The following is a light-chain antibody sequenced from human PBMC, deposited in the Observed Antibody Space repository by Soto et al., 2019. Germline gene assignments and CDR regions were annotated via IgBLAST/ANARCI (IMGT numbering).Light chain of an antibody. CDR1: SSNIGAGSY. J-gene: IGLJ2*01. Sequence: QSALTQPPSVSGAPGQRVTISCTGSSSNIGAGSYVHWYQHLPGTAPKVLIFGDTNRRSGVPGRFSGSKSGSSASLAITGLQAEDEADYYCQSYDTSLSGPIFGGGTKLTVL. CDR3: QSYDTSLSGPI. CDR2: GDT. V-gene: IGLV1-40*01.